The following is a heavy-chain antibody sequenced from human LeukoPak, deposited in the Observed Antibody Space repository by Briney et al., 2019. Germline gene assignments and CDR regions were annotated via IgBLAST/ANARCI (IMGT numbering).Heavy chain of an antibody. CDR2: IFHTGRT. CDR3: ARDGGYPTTDEGFDP. Sequence: PSETLPLTCKVSGYSIGRDYYWAWLRQPPGKGLEWIGSIFHTGRTVYNPSYESRLTISMDTSKNEFFLRLNSVTAADTAVYFCARDGGYPTTDEGFDPWGLGTLVTVSS. V-gene: IGHV4-38-2*02. CDR1: GYSIGRDYY. J-gene: IGHJ5*02. D-gene: IGHD5-12*01.